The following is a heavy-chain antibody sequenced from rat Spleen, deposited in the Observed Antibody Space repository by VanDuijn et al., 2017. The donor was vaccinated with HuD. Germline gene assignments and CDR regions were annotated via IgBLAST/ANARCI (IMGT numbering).Heavy chain of an antibody. Sequence: EVQLQESGPGLVKPSQSLSLTCSVTGYSITRNYWGWIRKFPGNKMEWMGYISYSGSTNYNPSLKKRISVTGDTSKNHFFLQLNSVTTEDTATYYCTRGLSMSSTNYYYALFAYWGQGTLVTVSS. CDR3: TRGLSMSSTNYYYALFAY. D-gene: IGHD1-6*01. CDR2: ISYSGST. CDR1: GYSITRNY. V-gene: IGHV3-1*01. J-gene: IGHJ3*01.